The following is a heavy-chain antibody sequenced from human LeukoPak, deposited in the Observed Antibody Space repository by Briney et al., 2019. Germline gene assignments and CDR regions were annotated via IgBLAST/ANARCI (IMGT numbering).Heavy chain of an antibody. Sequence: SVKVSCKASGGTFSSYAISWVRQAPGQGLEWMGRIIPILGIANYAQKFQGRVTITADKSTSTAYMELSSLRSEDTAVYYCARVHHGGSYYFDYWGQGTLVTVSP. D-gene: IGHD6-6*01. V-gene: IGHV1-69*04. CDR1: GGTFSSYA. CDR3: ARVHHGGSYYFDY. J-gene: IGHJ4*02. CDR2: IIPILGIA.